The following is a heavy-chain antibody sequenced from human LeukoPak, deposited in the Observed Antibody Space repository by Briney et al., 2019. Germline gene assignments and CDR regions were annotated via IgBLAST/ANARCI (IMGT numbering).Heavy chain of an antibody. CDR3: ARGYRYGYHYFDY. V-gene: IGHV4-59*07. CDR1: GGSINSYY. J-gene: IGHJ4*02. Sequence: PSDTLSLTCTVSGGSINSYYWRWLRHPPGKGLEWIGYIYYSGSTNYKPSLKSRVTTSTDTSKNQLSLNLSTVTTADSAVYYSARGYRYGYHYFDYWGQGTLVTVSS. D-gene: IGHD5-18*01. CDR2: IYYSGST.